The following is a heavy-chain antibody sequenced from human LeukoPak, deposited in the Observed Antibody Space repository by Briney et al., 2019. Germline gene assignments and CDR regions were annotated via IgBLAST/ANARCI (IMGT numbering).Heavy chain of an antibody. CDR1: EFTLSNYW. CDR2: ISIDGSKP. D-gene: IGHD6-19*01. V-gene: IGHV3-74*01. CDR3: IRSMSGRYGFFDY. Sequence: AGSLRLSCAASEFTLSNYWMHWFRQAPGKGLVWVSRISIDGSKPNYADSVRGRFTISSDNAKTTVHLQMNSLRAEHTALYYRIRSMSGRYGFFDYWGQGSLVPVSS. J-gene: IGHJ4*02.